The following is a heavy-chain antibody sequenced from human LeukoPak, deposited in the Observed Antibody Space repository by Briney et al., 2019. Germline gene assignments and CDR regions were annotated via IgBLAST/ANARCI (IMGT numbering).Heavy chain of an antibody. V-gene: IGHV3-23*01. CDR2: ISGDGGST. D-gene: IGHD2-2*01. CDR1: GFTFSSYA. Sequence: GGSLRLSCAASGFTFSSYAMNWVRQAPGKGLEWVSSISGDGGSTYYADSVKGRFTISRDNSKNTLYLHMNSLRAEDTAVYYCAKDSQIVVVPLFDIWGQGTMVTVSS. CDR3: AKDSQIVVVPLFDI. J-gene: IGHJ3*02.